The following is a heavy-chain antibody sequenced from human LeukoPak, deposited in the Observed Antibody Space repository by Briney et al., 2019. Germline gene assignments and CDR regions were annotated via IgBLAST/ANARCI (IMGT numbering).Heavy chain of an antibody. D-gene: IGHD3-10*01. CDR2: IYYSGST. CDR3: ARVVPLAAGIMVRGVIIQNWFDP. Sequence: SETLSLTCTVSGGSISSSSYYWGWIRQPPGKGLEWIGSIYYSGSTYYNPSLKRRVTISVDTSKNQFSLKLSSVTAADTAVYYCARVVPLAAGIMVRGVIIQNWFDPWGQGTLVTVSS. V-gene: IGHV4-39*07. J-gene: IGHJ5*02. CDR1: GGSISSSSYY.